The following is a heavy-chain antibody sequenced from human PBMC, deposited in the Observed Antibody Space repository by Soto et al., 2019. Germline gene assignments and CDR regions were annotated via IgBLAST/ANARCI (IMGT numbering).Heavy chain of an antibody. CDR1: GFTFSSYG. J-gene: IGHJ6*02. CDR3: AKDGRLLWFGELLLTDYYYGMDV. CDR2: ISYDGSNK. D-gene: IGHD3-10*01. Sequence: GGSLRLSCAASGFTFSSYGMHWVRQAPGKGLEWVAVISYDGSNKYYADSVKGRFTISRDNSKNTLYLQMNSLRAEDTAVYYCAKDGRLLWFGELLLTDYYYGMDVWGQGTTVTVSS. V-gene: IGHV3-30*18.